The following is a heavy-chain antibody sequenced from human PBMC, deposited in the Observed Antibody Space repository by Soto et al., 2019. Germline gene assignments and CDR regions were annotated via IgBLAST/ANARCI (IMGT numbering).Heavy chain of an antibody. CDR1: GGSISSGGYY. J-gene: IGHJ5*02. Sequence: SETLSLTCTVSGGSISSGGYYWSWIRQHPGKGLEWIGYIYYSGSTYYNPSLKSRVTISVDTSKNQFSLKLSSVTAADTAVYYCASGEYSGYDGYWFDPWGQGTLVTVSS. CDR3: ASGEYSGYDGYWFDP. V-gene: IGHV4-31*03. CDR2: IYYSGST. D-gene: IGHD5-12*01.